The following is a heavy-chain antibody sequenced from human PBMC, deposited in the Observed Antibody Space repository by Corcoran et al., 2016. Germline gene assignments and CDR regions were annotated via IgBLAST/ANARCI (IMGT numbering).Heavy chain of an antibody. CDR2: INREGNEK. CDR3: VRGHWWLDP. Sequence: EVQLVESGGGLVQPGGSLRLSCVASGFDFNIFWMSWVRQAPGKGLECVASINREGNEKYYVDSVKGRITISRDNTKNTLYLQVNSVRTEDTAMYHCVRGHWWLDPWGQGTLVTVSS. CDR1: GFDFNIFW. J-gene: IGHJ5*02. V-gene: IGHV3-7*03.